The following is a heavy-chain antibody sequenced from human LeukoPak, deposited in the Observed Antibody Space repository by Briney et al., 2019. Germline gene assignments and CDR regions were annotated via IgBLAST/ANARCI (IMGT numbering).Heavy chain of an antibody. CDR3: ARGYGSGSYYMAPDY. CDR1: GFTFDDYA. CDR2: ISWNSGSI. J-gene: IGHJ4*02. Sequence: GGSLRLSCAASGFTFDDYAMHWVRQAPGKGLEWVSGISWNSGSIGYADSVKGRLTISRDNAKNSLYLQMNSLRAEDTAVYYCARGYGSGSYYMAPDYWGQGTLVTVSS. V-gene: IGHV3-9*01. D-gene: IGHD3-10*01.